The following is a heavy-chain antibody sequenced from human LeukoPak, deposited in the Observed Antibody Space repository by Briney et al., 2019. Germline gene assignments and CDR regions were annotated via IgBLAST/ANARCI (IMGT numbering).Heavy chain of an antibody. CDR3: ARDAQEGNYFDY. V-gene: IGHV3-30*04. J-gene: IGHJ4*02. CDR2: ISYDGSNK. Sequence: GGSLRLSCAASGFTFSSYAMHWVRQAPGKGLEWVAVISYDGSNKYYADSVKGRFTISRDNSKNTLYLQMNSLRAEDTAVYYCARDAQEGNYFDYWGQGTLVTVSS. CDR1: GFTFSSYA.